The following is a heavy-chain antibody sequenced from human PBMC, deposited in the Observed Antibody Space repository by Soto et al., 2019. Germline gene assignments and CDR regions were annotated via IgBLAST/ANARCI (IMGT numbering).Heavy chain of an antibody. Sequence: PGESLKISCKGSGYSFTSYWISWVRQMPGKGLEWMGRIDPSDSYTNYSPSFQGHVTISADKSISTAYLQWSSLKASDTAMYYCASGRDGYNAYVDYWGQGTLVTVSS. D-gene: IGHD5-12*01. V-gene: IGHV5-10-1*01. CDR2: IDPSDSYT. J-gene: IGHJ4*02. CDR3: ASGRDGYNAYVDY. CDR1: GYSFTSYW.